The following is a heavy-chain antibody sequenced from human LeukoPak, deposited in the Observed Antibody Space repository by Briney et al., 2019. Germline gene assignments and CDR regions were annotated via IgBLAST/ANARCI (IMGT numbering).Heavy chain of an antibody. CDR3: AREYVDTAMVPTFDY. V-gene: IGHV1-2*02. D-gene: IGHD5-18*01. CDR1: GYTFTGYY. J-gene: IGHJ4*02. Sequence: GASVKVSCKASGYTFTGYYMHRGRQAPGHRLEGMGWINPNSGGTNYAQKFQGRVTMTRATSISTAYMELSRLRSDDTAVYYCAREYVDTAMVPTFDYWGQGTLVTVSS. CDR2: INPNSGGT.